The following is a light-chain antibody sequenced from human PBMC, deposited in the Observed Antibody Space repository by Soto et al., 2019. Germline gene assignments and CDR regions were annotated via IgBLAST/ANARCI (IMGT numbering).Light chain of an antibody. CDR2: GAS. Sequence: EIVMTQSPATLSVSPGERATLSCRARQSVGTYLAWYQQKPGQAPRLLIYGASTRAAGISPRFSGGGSGTESTLTISSLQSEDFAVYYCQQYNDWPRTFGQGTKVGIK. CDR3: QQYNDWPRT. V-gene: IGKV3-15*01. CDR1: QSVGTY. J-gene: IGKJ1*01.